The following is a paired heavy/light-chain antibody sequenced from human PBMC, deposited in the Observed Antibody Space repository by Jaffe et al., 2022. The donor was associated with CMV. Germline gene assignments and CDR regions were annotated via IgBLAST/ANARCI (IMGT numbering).Heavy chain of an antibody. V-gene: IGHV3-49*04. CDR2: TRSRTYGAETT. CDR3: TRGDDFGVALNSYYFDY. J-gene: IGHJ4*02. D-gene: IGHD3-3*01. CDR1: GFTFGDYA. Sequence: EVQLVESGGGLVQPGRSLRLSCTSSGFTFGDYAMNWVRQAPGKGLEWVGFTRSRTYGAETTDYAASVKGRFTISRDDSKSIAYLQMNSLKTEDTAVYYCTRGDDFGVALNSYYFDYWGQGTLVTVSS.
Light chain of an antibody. CDR3: QAWDSSPAFVV. Sequence: SYELTQPPSVSVSPGQTASITCSGDKLGKKYASWYHQKSGQSPVLVIYQDSKRPSGIPERFSGSNSGNTATLTISGTQAIDEADYYCQAWDSSPAFVVFGGGTKLTVL. V-gene: IGLV3-1*01. J-gene: IGLJ2*01. CDR2: QDS. CDR1: KLGKKY.